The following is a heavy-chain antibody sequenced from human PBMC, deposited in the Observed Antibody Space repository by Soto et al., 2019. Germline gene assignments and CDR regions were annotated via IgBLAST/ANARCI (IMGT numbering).Heavy chain of an antibody. Sequence: QVQLQESGPGLVKPSETLSLTCTVSGGSINNHYWSWIRQPPGKGLEWIGYIDYTGSTNYNPSLKSRVTISVDTSKNQFSLNLTSLTAADTAIYYCARSNWYSEYWGQGTLVTVSS. CDR3: ARSNWYSEY. J-gene: IGHJ4*02. CDR1: GGSINNHY. V-gene: IGHV4-59*11. CDR2: IDYTGST. D-gene: IGHD7-27*01.